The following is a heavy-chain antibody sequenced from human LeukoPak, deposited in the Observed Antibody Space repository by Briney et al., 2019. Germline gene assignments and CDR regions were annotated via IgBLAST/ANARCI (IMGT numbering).Heavy chain of an antibody. CDR3: TRGPPNWGYDF. V-gene: IGHV1-8*01. CDR1: GYIFTSYD. Sequence: ASVKVSCKASGYIFTSYDINWVRQATGQRLEWLGWMSPNSGNTGYAQNFQGRVTMTRSTALSTAYMELSSLKSDDTAVYYCTRGPPNWGYDFWGQGTLVSVSS. CDR2: MSPNSGNT. J-gene: IGHJ4*02. D-gene: IGHD3/OR15-3a*01.